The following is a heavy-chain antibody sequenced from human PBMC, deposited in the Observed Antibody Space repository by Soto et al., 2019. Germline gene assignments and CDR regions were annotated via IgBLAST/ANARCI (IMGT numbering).Heavy chain of an antibody. V-gene: IGHV4-4*02. J-gene: IGHJ4*02. CDR3: AGGRHYDY. CDR2: IAHDGHT. D-gene: IGHD1-26*01. CDR1: GGSITTSVL. Sequence: PSETLSLTFDVSGGSITTSVLWTWVRPFPGRGLEWSGEIAHDGHTNYNPSLSGRVTMSGDLSNSQFSLNVASVNAADTAVYFCAGGRHYDYWGQGTLVTVSS.